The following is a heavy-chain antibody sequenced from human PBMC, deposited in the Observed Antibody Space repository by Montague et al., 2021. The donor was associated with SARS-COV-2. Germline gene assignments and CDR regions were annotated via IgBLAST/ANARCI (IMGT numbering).Heavy chain of an antibody. CDR2: INHSRST. D-gene: IGHD2-2*01. CDR1: GGSLSGYY. CDR3: AREGIGCNSCLGY. V-gene: IGHV4-34*01. Sequence: SETLSLTCAVYGGSLSGYYWSWIRQAPGKGLEWIGEINHSRSTNYNPSLKSRVTMSLDTSKNQFSLNLSSVTAADTAVYYCAREGIGCNSCLGYWSQGTLVTVSS. J-gene: IGHJ4*02.